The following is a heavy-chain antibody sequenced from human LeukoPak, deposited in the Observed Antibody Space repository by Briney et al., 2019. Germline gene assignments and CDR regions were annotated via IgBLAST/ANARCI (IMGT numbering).Heavy chain of an antibody. V-gene: IGHV4-39*07. CDR1: GGSISSSSYY. J-gene: IGHJ4*02. CDR3: ARDGQQLST. D-gene: IGHD6-13*01. CDR2: IYYSGST. Sequence: SGTLSLTCTVSGGSISSSSYYWGWIRQPPGKGLEWIGSIYYSGSTYYNPSLKSRVTISVDTSKNQFSLKLSSVTAADTAVYYCARDGQQLSTWGQGTLVTVSS.